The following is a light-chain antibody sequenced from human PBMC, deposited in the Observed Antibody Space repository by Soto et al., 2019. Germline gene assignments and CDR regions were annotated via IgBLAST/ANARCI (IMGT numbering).Light chain of an antibody. CDR3: QQYGDSPFT. CDR1: QTVTVNS. V-gene: IGKV3-20*01. CDR2: AAS. J-gene: IGKJ3*01. Sequence: EIVSTQSPGTLSLSPGEGATLSCRASQTVTVNSLAWYQQTPGQTPRLLIYAASTRATGIPDRFNGSGSGTDFVLTISRLEPEDFAMYYCQQYGDSPFTFGPGTKVDIK.